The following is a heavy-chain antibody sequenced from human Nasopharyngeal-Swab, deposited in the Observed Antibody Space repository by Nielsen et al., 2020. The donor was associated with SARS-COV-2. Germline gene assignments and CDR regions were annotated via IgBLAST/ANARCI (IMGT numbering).Heavy chain of an antibody. V-gene: IGHV3-21*06. CDR2: ISSSSSDI. CDR1: GFTFSSYT. Sequence: GGSLRLSCTASGFTFSSYTMNWVRQAPGKGLEWVSSISSSSSDIYYADSVKGRFTISRDNAKNSLYLQMDSLRAEDTAVYYCAAPSRYCSSTRCTYYYYGMDVWGQGTTVTVSS. CDR3: AAPSRYCSSTRCTYYYYGMDV. J-gene: IGHJ6*02. D-gene: IGHD2-2*01.